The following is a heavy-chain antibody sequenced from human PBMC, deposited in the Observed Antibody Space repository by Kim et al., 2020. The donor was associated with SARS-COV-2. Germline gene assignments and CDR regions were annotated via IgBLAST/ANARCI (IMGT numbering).Heavy chain of an antibody. CDR1: GGSISSGDYY. J-gene: IGHJ3*02. D-gene: IGHD5-12*01. Sequence: SETLSLTCTVSGGSISSGDYYWSWIRQPPGKGLEWIGYIYYSGSTYYNPSLKSRVTISVDTSKNQFSLKLSSVTAADTAVYYCARDRSATGTFSDAFDIWGQGTMVTVSS. V-gene: IGHV4-30-4*01. CDR2: IYYSGST. CDR3: ARDRSATGTFSDAFDI.